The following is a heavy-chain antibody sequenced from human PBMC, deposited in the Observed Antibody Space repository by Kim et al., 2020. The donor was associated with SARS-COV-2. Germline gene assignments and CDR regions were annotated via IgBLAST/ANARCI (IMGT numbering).Heavy chain of an antibody. D-gene: IGHD3-22*01. CDR3: ARHFLNYYDSSGP. Sequence: YTPSLKSRVTISVDTSKNQFSLKLSSVTAADTAVYYCARHFLNYYDSSGPWGQGTLVTVSS. J-gene: IGHJ5*02. V-gene: IGHV4-39*01.